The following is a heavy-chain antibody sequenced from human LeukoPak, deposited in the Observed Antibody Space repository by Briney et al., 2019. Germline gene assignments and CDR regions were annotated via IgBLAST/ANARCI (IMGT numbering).Heavy chain of an antibody. J-gene: IGHJ3*02. Sequence: SETLSLTCAVDGGSFSGYYWSWISQPPGKGLEWIGEINHSGSTNYNPSLKSRVTISVDTSKNQFSLKLSSVTAADTAVYYCARGLKSSPYSSSRRAFDIWGQGTMVTVSS. D-gene: IGHD6-13*01. CDR2: INHSGST. V-gene: IGHV4-34*01. CDR1: GGSFSGYY. CDR3: ARGLKSSPYSSSRRAFDI.